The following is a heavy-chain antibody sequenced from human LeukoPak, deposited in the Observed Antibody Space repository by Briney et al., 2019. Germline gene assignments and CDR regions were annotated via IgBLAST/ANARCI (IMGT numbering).Heavy chain of an antibody. CDR2: IDPSDSYT. J-gene: IGHJ3*02. D-gene: IGHD3-10*02. CDR1: GYSFTSHW. V-gene: IGHV5-10-1*01. Sequence: GESLKISCKGSGYSFTSHWISWVRQMPGKGLEWMGRIDPSDSYTNYSPSFQGHVTISADKSISTAYLQWSSLKASDTAMYYCARHVRGYFDDAFAIWGQGTMVTVSS. CDR3: ARHVRGYFDDAFAI.